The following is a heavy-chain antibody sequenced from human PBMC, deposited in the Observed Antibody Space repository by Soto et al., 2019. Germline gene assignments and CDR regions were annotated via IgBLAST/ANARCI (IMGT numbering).Heavy chain of an antibody. Sequence: QVQLVQSGAEVKKPGASVKVSCKASGYTFSNYGINWVRQAPGQGLEWMGWISAYNGNTNYAQKFQGRVTTTTATSTSTDYMELRSLRSDDTALYYCAIKSFWSRTIITSSDSGHIWGQGTMVTVSS. CDR1: GYTFSNYG. D-gene: IGHD1-26*01. CDR3: AIKSFWSRTIITSSDSGHI. CDR2: ISAYNGNT. J-gene: IGHJ3*02. V-gene: IGHV1-18*01.